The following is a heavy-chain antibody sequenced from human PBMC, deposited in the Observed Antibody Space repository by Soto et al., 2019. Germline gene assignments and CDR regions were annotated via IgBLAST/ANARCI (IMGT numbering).Heavy chain of an antibody. J-gene: IGHJ5*02. CDR2: LVVGSGNT. D-gene: IGHD1-26*01. V-gene: IGHV1-58*01. CDR3: ARTYSGRGGLGFDP. Sequence: SVKVSCKTSGFMFTSSAVQWVRQARGQRLEWIGWLVVGSGNTHYAQHFQERVTLTRDMSTGTAYMELNSLRAEDTAVYYCARTYSGRGGLGFDPWGQGTLVTVSS. CDR1: GFMFTSSA.